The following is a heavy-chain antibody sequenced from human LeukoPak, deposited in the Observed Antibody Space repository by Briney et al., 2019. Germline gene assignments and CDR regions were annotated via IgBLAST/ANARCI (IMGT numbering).Heavy chain of an antibody. J-gene: IGHJ4*02. Sequence: SQTLSLTCTVSGGSISSGSYYWSWIRQPAGKGLEWIGRIYTSGSTNYNPSLKSRVTISVDTSKNQFSLKLSPVTAADTAVYYCARVGVDYSGNIIKYFFDYWGQGTLVTVSS. CDR1: GGSISSGSYY. CDR3: ARVGVDYSGNIIKYFFDY. CDR2: IYTSGST. D-gene: IGHD4-23*01. V-gene: IGHV4-61*02.